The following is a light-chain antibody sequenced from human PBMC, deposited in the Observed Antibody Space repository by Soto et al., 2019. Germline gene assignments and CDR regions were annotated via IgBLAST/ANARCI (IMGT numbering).Light chain of an antibody. J-gene: IGKJ2*01. CDR2: DAS. CDR1: QTSSSW. CDR3: QQYSAYPYT. V-gene: IGKV1-5*01. Sequence: DIQMTQSPSTLSASVGHSVTITCRASQTSSSWLAWHQQKAGRAPKLLIYDASSLDGGVPSRFSGSGSGTEFTLTIRSLQADDFATCYCQQYSAYPYTFGQGTKVEI.